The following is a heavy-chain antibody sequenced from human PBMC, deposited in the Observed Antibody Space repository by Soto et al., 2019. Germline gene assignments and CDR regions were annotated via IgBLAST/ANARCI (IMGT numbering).Heavy chain of an antibody. V-gene: IGHV4-39*01. CDR3: ARLTVAGTFD. D-gene: IGHD6-19*01. J-gene: IGHJ4*02. CDR1: GGSISSSSYY. Sequence: QLQLQESGPGLVKPSETLSLTCTVSGGSISSSSYYWGWIRQPPGKGLEWIGSIYYSGSTYYNPSLNSGVTISVDTSKNQFALNLSSVTAADTALYYCARLTVAGTFDWGQGTLVTVSS. CDR2: IYYSGST.